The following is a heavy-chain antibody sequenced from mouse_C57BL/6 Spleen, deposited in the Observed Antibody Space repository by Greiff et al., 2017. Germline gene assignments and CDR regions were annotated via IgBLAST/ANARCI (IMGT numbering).Heavy chain of an antibody. CDR3: TKEGFAY. Sequence: QVQLQQSGAELVRPGASVTLSCKASGYTFTDYEMHWVKQTHVHGLEWIGAIDPETGGTAYNQKFKGKAILTADKSSSTAYIELRSLTSEDSAVYYCTKEGFAYWGQGTLVTVSA. J-gene: IGHJ3*01. V-gene: IGHV1-15*01. CDR1: GYTFTDYE. CDR2: IDPETGGT.